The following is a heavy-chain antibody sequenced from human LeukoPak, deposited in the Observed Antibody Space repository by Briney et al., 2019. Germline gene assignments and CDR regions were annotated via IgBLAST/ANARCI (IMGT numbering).Heavy chain of an antibody. CDR2: IYTSGST. V-gene: IGHV4-4*07. CDR1: GGSISSYY. D-gene: IGHD3-10*01. J-gene: IGHJ3*02. Sequence: SETLSLTCTVSGGSISSYYWSWIRQPAEKGLEWIGRIYTSGSTNYNPSLKSRVTMSVDTSKNQFSLKLSSVTAADTAVYYCARDGYYYGSGSVAFDIWGQGTMVTVSS. CDR3: ARDGYYYGSGSVAFDI.